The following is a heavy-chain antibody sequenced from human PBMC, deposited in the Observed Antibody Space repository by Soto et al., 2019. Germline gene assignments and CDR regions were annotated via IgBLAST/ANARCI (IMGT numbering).Heavy chain of an antibody. J-gene: IGHJ6*03. CDR3: AKFQAAAGTTYDYCHYMHV. Sequence: EVQLLESGGGLVQPGGSLRLSCAASGFTFSSYAMSWVRQAPGKGLEWVSAISGSGGSTYYADSVKGRFTISRDNAKNTMYLEMNSLRAEHTAVYYCAKFQAAAGTTYDYCHYMHVWGKGTTVTVSS. D-gene: IGHD6-13*01. CDR2: ISGSGGST. CDR1: GFTFSSYA. V-gene: IGHV3-23*01.